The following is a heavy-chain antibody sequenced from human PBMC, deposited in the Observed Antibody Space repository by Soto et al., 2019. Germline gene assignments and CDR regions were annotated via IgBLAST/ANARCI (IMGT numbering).Heavy chain of an antibody. D-gene: IGHD6-19*01. V-gene: IGHV4-39*01. J-gene: IGHJ4*02. CDR1: GGSISSSSYY. Sequence: PSETLSLTCTVSGGSISSSSYYWGWIRQPPGKGLEWIGSIYYSGSTYYNPSLKSRVTISVDTSKNQFSLKLSSVTAADTAVYYCARHGDLKNEIAVAYNWGQGTLVTVSS. CDR2: IYYSGST. CDR3: ARHGDLKNEIAVAYN.